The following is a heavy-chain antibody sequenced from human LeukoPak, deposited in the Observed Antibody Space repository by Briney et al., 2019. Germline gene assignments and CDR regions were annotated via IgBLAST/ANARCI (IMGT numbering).Heavy chain of an antibody. CDR3: ARDADYDFWSGYYDFDY. CDR1: GFTLRSYE. J-gene: IGHJ4*02. Sequence: MSGGSLRLSCVASGFTLRSYEMNWVRQAPGKGLEWVSSISSSSSYIYYADSVKGRFTISRDNAKNSLYLQMNSLRAEDTAVYYCARDADYDFWSGYYDFDYWGQGTLVTVSS. V-gene: IGHV3-21*01. D-gene: IGHD3-3*01. CDR2: ISSSSSYI.